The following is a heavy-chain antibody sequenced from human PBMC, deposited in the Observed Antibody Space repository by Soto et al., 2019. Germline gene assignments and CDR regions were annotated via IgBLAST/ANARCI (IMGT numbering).Heavy chain of an antibody. V-gene: IGHV1-18*01. J-gene: IGHJ5*02. D-gene: IGHD3-10*01. CDR2: IATYTSNR. CDR3: ATVRRGVVKLFDP. CDR1: GDPFTNFG. Sequence: HLVKSGPKVKKPGAAITVSCKTSGDPFTNFGRSWVRQAPGQGLEWMGWIATYTSNRNYAQKCQCRLALTTDPSTSTAYMELKRLGYDDTAGYYCATVRRGVVKLFDPWGQGTLFTVSS.